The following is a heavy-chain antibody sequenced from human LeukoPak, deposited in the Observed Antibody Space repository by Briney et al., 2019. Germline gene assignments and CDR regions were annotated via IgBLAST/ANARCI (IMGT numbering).Heavy chain of an antibody. CDR2: ISGSGVST. CDR1: GFRFSSYA. D-gene: IGHD3-10*01. J-gene: IGHJ4*02. CDR3: AKGGSGSYSKLLDY. V-gene: IGHV3-23*01. Sequence: GGSLRLACAASGFRFSSYAMSWVRQAPGKGLEWVSAISGSGVSTYYADSVKGRFTVSRDNSKNTLYLQMSSLRAEDTAVYYCAKGGSGSYSKLLDYWGQGTLVTVSS.